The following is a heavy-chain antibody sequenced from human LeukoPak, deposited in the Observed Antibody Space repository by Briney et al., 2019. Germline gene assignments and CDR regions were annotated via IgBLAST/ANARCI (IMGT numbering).Heavy chain of an antibody. Sequence: PSETLSLTCTVSGGSISSGSYYWSWIRQPAGKGLEWIGRIYTSGSTNYNPSLKSRVTISVDTSKNQFSLKLSSVTAGATPVYYCARVDGHAGYYDSSGFLDYWGQGTLATVSS. V-gene: IGHV4-61*02. J-gene: IGHJ4*02. D-gene: IGHD3-22*01. CDR3: ARVDGHAGYYDSSGFLDY. CDR2: IYTSGST. CDR1: GGSISSGSYY.